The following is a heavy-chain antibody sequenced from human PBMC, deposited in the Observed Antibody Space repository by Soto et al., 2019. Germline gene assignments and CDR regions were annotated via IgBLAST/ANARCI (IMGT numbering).Heavy chain of an antibody. D-gene: IGHD6-13*01. CDR1: GGSISSSSYY. CDR3: ASQQLVHYYYGMDV. CDR2: IYYSGST. Sequence: QLQLQESGPGLVKPSETLSLTCTVSGGSISSSSYYWGWIRQPPGKGLEWIGSIYYSGSTYYNPSLTRRVTISVDTSTNQFSLKLSSVTAADTAVYYCASQQLVHYYYGMDVWGQGTTVTVSS. V-gene: IGHV4-39*01. J-gene: IGHJ6*02.